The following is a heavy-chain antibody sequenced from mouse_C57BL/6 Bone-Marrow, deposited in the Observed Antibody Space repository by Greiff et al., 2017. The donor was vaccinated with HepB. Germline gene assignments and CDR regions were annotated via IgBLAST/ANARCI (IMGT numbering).Heavy chain of an antibody. J-gene: IGHJ4*01. CDR2: IRSKSNNYAT. D-gene: IGHD1-1*01. V-gene: IGHV10-1*01. CDR3: VRHSGYYGSRGYAMDY. CDR1: GFSFNTYA. Sequence: EVKLMESGGGLVQPKGSLKLSCAASGFSFNTYAMNWVRQAPGKGLEWVARIRSKSNNYATYYADSVKDRFTISRDDSESMLYLQMNNLKTEDTAMYYCVRHSGYYGSRGYAMDYWGQGTSVTVSS.